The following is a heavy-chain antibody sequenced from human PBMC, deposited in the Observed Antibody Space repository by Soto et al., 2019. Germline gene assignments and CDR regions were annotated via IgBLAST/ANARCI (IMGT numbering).Heavy chain of an antibody. J-gene: IGHJ4*02. V-gene: IGHV3-33*01. CDR2: IWYDGSNK. Sequence: GGSLRLSCAASGFTFSSYGMHWVRQAPGKGLEWVAVIWYDGSNKYYADSVKGRFTISRDNSKNTLYLQMNSLRAEDTAVYYCARYSSGWYGGGFDYWGQGTLVTVSS. CDR3: ARYSSGWYGGGFDY. D-gene: IGHD6-19*01. CDR1: GFTFSSYG.